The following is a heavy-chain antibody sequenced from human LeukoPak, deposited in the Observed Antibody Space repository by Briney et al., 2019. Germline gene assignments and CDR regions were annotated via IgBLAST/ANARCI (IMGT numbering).Heavy chain of an antibody. CDR1: DGSISGSY. D-gene: IGHD1-26*01. J-gene: IGHJ4*02. CDR2: IYYSGRT. V-gene: IGHV4-59*08. CDR3: ARHSGTYMDY. Sequence: AETLSLTCTVSDGSISGSYWNWIRQPPGKGLEWIGNIYYSGRTNYNPSLKSRVTISVDTSKNQVSLKLTSVTAADTAVYYCARHSGTYMDYWGQGTLVTVSS.